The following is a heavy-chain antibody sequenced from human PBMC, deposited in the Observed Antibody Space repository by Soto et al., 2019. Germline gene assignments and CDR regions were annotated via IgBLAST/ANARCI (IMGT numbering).Heavy chain of an antibody. J-gene: IGHJ4*01. CDR2: VKDGGST. D-gene: IGHD5-12*01. CDR3: ARGQEGIVATH. V-gene: IGHV4-34*01. CDR1: GGSLTGYY. Sequence: QVQLQQWGAGLLKPSETLSLTCTVNGGSLTGYYWSWIRLPPGKGLEWIGEVKDGGSTNYSPSLRGRVSISADTSKNHFSLRLNSVTAADTAVYFCARGQEGIVATHWDHGALVTVSS.